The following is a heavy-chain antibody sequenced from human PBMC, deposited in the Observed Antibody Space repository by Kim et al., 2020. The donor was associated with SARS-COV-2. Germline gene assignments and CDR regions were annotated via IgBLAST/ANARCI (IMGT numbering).Heavy chain of an antibody. CDR1: GFTFSNYD. Sequence: GGSLRLSCAASGFTFSNYDMSWVRQAPGKGLEWVSTIRAGDDDTYYADAVRGRFTISRDKSKSTLSLQMYVMGADDTAVYYCPKSHHYTWYYGMYVWGQGCAVTASS. D-gene: IGHD3-10*01. CDR2: IRAGDDDT. CDR3: PKSHHYTWYYGMYV. V-gene: IGHV3-23*01. J-gene: IGHJ6*02.